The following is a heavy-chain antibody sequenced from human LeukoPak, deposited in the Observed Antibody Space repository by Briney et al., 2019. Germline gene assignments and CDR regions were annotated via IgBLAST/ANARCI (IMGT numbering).Heavy chain of an antibody. D-gene: IGHD3-22*01. V-gene: IGHV4-39*07. Sequence: SETLSLTCSVSGVSISSGSNYWGWIRQPPGKTLEWIGSIYSSGSTYYNSSLKSRVIILIDTSKNHFSLTLSSVTAADTAVYYCTRAIAATSSGYYSYFDYWGQGTLVTVSS. J-gene: IGHJ4*02. CDR1: GVSISSGSNY. CDR3: TRAIAATSSGYYSYFDY. CDR2: IYSSGST.